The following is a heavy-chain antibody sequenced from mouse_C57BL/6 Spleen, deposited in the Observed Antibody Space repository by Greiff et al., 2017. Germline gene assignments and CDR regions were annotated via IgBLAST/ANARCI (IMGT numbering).Heavy chain of an antibody. CDR3: TTYYGSSYVGGV. CDR2: IDPENGDT. D-gene: IGHD1-1*01. CDR1: GFNIKDDY. J-gene: IGHJ1*03. V-gene: IGHV14-4*01. Sequence: EVQLQESGAELVRPGASVKLSCTASGFNIKDDYMHWVKQRPEQGLEWIGWIDPENGDTEYASKFQGKATITADTSSNTAYLQLSSLTSEDTAVYYCTTYYGSSYVGGVWGTGTTVTVSS.